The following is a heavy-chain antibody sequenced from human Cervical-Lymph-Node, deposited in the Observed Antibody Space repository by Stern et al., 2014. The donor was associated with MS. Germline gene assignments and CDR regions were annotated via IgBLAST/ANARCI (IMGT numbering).Heavy chain of an antibody. CDR3: ARAVMATIKHFDY. D-gene: IGHD5-24*01. J-gene: IGHJ4*02. V-gene: IGHV4-4*02. CDR2: IYHSGST. Sequence: QVQLQESGPGLVKPSGTLSLTCAVSGGSISSSNWWSWVRQPPGKGLEWIGEIYHSGSTNYNPSPKSRVTISVDMSKTQFSLKLGSLTAADTAVYYCARAVMATIKHFDYWGQGTLVTVSS. CDR1: GGSISSSNW.